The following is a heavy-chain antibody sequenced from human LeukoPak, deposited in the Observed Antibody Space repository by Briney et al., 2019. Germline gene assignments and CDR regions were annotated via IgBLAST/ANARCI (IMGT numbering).Heavy chain of an antibody. D-gene: IGHD3-3*01. CDR2: ISSSGSTI. Sequence: PGGSLRLSCAASGFTFSDYYMSWIRQAPGKGLEWVSYISSSGSTIYYADSVKGRFTISRDNAKNSLYLQMNSLRAEDTAVYYCARGQPGGLRFLGWLYGGYFDYWGQGTLVTVSS. J-gene: IGHJ4*02. CDR1: GFTFSDYY. V-gene: IGHV3-11*04. CDR3: ARGQPGGLRFLGWLYGGYFDY.